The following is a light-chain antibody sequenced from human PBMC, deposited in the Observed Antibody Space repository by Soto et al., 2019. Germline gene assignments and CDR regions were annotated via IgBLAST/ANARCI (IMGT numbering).Light chain of an antibody. CDR3: MQGRQAPPT. V-gene: IGKV2-28*01. Sequence: DIVMTQSPLSLPVTPGEPASISCRSSQSLLHSSGNNPLDWYVQKPGQPPQVLIYWASNRASGVPDRFSGSGSGTDFTLEISRVEADDVGIYYCMQGRQAPPTFGQGTRLDI. J-gene: IGKJ5*01. CDR1: QSLLHSSGNNP. CDR2: WAS.